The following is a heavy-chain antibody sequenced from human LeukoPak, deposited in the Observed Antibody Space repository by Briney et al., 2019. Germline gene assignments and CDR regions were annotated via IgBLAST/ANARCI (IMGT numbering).Heavy chain of an antibody. J-gene: IGHJ4*02. V-gene: IGHV1-2*02. CDR3: ARSIVVVTAGCFDY. D-gene: IGHD2-21*02. CDR2: INPNSGGT. CDR1: GYTFTRYY. Sequence: ASVKVSCKASGYTFTRYYMHWVRQAPGQGLEWMGWINPNSGGTNYAQKFQGRVTMTRGTSISTAYMELSRLRSDDTAVYYCARSIVVVTAGCFDYWGQGTLVTVSS.